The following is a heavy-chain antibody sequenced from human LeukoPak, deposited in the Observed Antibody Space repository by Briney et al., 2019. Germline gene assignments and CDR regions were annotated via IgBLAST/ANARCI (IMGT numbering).Heavy chain of an antibody. V-gene: IGHV3-30*04. CDR2: ISYDGSNE. CDR1: GFTFYSYA. Sequence: GGSLRLSCAASGFTFYSYAMHWVRQAPGKGLEWVALISYDGSNEYYADSVKGRFTISRDNAKNTLYLQMNSLRAEDTAVYYCAKDRPYYYGSGSIFDYWGQGTPVTVSS. J-gene: IGHJ4*02. CDR3: AKDRPYYYGSGSIFDY. D-gene: IGHD3-10*01.